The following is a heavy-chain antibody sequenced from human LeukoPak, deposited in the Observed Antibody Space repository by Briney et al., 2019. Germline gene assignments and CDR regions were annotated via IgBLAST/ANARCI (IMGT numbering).Heavy chain of an antibody. CDR2: IYYSGST. J-gene: IGHJ4*02. D-gene: IGHD2-15*01. V-gene: IGHV4-39*07. Sequence: SETLSLTCTVSGGSISSSSYYWGWIRQPPGKGLEWIGSIYYSGSTYYNPSLKSRVTISVDTSKNQFSLKLSSVTAADTAVYYCARDEGVAPFDYWGQGTLVTVSS. CDR1: GGSISSSSYY. CDR3: ARDEGVAPFDY.